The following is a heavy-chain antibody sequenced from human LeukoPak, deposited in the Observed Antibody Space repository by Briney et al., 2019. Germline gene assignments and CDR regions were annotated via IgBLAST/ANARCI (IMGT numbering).Heavy chain of an antibody. Sequence: PGGSLRLSCAASGFTFSSYWMSWVRQAPGKGLEWVANIKQDGSEKYYVDSVKGRFTISGDNAKNSLYLQMNSLRAEDTAVYYCARSAIVVAYYYYGMDVWGQGTTVTVSS. V-gene: IGHV3-7*01. J-gene: IGHJ6*02. CDR1: GFTFSSYW. D-gene: IGHD2-15*01. CDR3: ARSAIVVAYYYYGMDV. CDR2: IKQDGSEK.